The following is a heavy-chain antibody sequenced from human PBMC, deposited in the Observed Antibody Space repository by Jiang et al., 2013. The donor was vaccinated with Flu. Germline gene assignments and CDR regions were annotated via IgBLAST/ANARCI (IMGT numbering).Heavy chain of an antibody. J-gene: IGHJ3*02. D-gene: IGHD3-16*01. CDR2: ISSSGSTI. Sequence: LSCAASGFTFSDYYMSWIRQAPGKGLEWVSYISSSGSTIYYADSVKGRFTISRDNAKNSLYLQMNSLRAEDTAVYYCARDITSCIAGSCLDAFDIWGQGTMVTVSS. V-gene: IGHV3-11*04. CDR3: ARDITSCIAGSCLDAFDI. CDR1: GFTFSDYY.